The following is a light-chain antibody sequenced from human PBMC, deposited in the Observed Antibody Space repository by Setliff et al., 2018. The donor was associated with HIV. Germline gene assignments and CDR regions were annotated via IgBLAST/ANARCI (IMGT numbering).Light chain of an antibody. CDR3: CSYAGSSTFI. CDR2: EVD. CDR1: SSNVGNYNL. V-gene: IGLV2-23*02. J-gene: IGLJ2*01. Sequence: QSALTQPASVSGSPGQSITISCTGTSSNVGNYNLVSWYQQHPGNAPKLIVYEVDKRPSVVSSRFSGSKSGNTASLAISGLQAEDEADYYCCSYAGSSTFIFGGGTK.